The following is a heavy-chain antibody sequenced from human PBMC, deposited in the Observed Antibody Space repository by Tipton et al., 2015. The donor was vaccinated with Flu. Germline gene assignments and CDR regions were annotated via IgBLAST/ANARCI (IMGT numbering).Heavy chain of an antibody. J-gene: IGHJ4*02. Sequence: TLSLTCTVSGDSIRGSTYYWGWIRQPPGMGLEWIGNIDYTGNTYYNPSLKSRVAISADTSKNQFSLEGTSVTATDTAVYYCARLSYYDVDLKNFYFDYWGQGALVTVSS. CDR1: GDSIRGSTYY. CDR2: IDYTGNT. CDR3: ARLSYYDVDLKNFYFDY. V-gene: IGHV4-39*01. D-gene: IGHD3-10*02.